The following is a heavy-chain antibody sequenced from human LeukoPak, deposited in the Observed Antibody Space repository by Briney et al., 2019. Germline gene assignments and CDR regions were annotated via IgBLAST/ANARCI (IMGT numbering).Heavy chain of an antibody. CDR3: ARVVYSSGLYNFDY. Sequence: EASVKVSCKASGYTFTDYYMHWVRQAPGQGLEWMGWINPNSGGTNYAQKFQGRVTMTRDTSISTAYMELSRLRSDDTAVYYCARVVYSSGLYNFDYWGQGTLVTVSS. J-gene: IGHJ4*02. CDR2: INPNSGGT. V-gene: IGHV1-2*02. CDR1: GYTFTDYY. D-gene: IGHD6-19*01.